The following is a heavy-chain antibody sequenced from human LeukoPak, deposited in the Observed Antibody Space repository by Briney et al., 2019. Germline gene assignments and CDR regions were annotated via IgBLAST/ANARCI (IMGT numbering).Heavy chain of an antibody. V-gene: IGHV3-23*01. Sequence: TGGSLRLSCAASGFTFSSYAVSWVRQAPGKGLEWVSSRSGSGGSTYSADSVKGRFTISRDNSKNPLYLQMNSLRAEDTALYYCAKDRSCTNDICHGDFDYWGQGTLVTVSS. J-gene: IGHJ4*02. CDR2: RSGSGGST. CDR3: AKDRSCTNDICHGDFDY. D-gene: IGHD2-8*01. CDR1: GFTFSSYA.